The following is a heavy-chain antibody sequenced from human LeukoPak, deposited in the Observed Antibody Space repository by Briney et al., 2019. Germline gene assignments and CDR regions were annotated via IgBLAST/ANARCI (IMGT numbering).Heavy chain of an antibody. J-gene: IGHJ2*01. CDR3: ASHPGIAVAGSYWYFDL. CDR1: GGSISSYY. CDR2: IYTSGST. D-gene: IGHD6-19*01. V-gene: IGHV4-4*07. Sequence: SETLSLTCTVSGGSISSYYWSWLRQPAGKGLEWIGRIYTSGSTNYNPSLKSRVTMSVDTSKNQFSLKLSSVTAADTAVYYCASHPGIAVAGSYWYFDLWGRGTLVTVSS.